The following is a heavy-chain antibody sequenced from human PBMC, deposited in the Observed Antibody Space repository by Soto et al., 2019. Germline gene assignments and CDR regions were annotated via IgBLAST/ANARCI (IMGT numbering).Heavy chain of an antibody. V-gene: IGHV3-11*01. CDR3: ASLYGSAIYFGYYYGMDV. J-gene: IGHJ6*02. Sequence: QVQLVESGGGLVKPGGSLRLSCAASGFTFSDYYMSWIRQAPGKGLEWVPYISSSGSTIYYADSVKGRFTISRDNAKNSLYPQMTSLLAKDTAVSYCASLYGSAIYFGYYYGMDVWGQGTTVTVSS. CDR1: GFTFSDYY. D-gene: IGHD3-10*01. CDR2: ISSSGSTI.